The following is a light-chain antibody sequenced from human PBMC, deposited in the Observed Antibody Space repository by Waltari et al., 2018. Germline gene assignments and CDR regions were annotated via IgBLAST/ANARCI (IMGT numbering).Light chain of an antibody. J-gene: IGLJ7*01. CDR3: GTWDSSLSGAV. CDR2: ENT. CDR1: SSNIGNNY. V-gene: IGLV1-51*02. Sequence: QSVLTPPPSVSAAPGQRVTISCSGGSSNIGNNYVSWYRQFPGTAPNILIYENTERPSGIPGRFSGSKSGTSATLDITGLQAGDEADYYCGTWDSSLSGAVFGGGTHLTVL.